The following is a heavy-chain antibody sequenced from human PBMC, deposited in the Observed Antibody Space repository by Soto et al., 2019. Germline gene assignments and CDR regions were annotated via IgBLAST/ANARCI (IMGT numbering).Heavy chain of an antibody. CDR3: ARDFVVGGPTINYYYGMDV. J-gene: IGHJ6*02. Sequence: GVLRLSCAASGFTVSLNYMSWVRQAPGKGLEWISIIYSAGNTYYADSVKGRFTISRDNSKNTLYLQMNSLGAEDTAVYYCARDFVVGGPTINYYYGMDVWGQGTTVTVSS. CDR2: IYSAGNT. CDR1: GFTVSLNY. V-gene: IGHV3-66*01. D-gene: IGHD1-26*01.